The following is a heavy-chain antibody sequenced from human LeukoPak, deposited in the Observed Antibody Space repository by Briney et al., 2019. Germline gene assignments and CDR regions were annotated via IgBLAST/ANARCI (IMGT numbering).Heavy chain of an antibody. J-gene: IGHJ1*01. CDR2: INPNSGGT. CDR3: ASSMSGGLGFFQS. CDR1: GYTFTDYY. V-gene: IGHV1-2*02. D-gene: IGHD2-15*01. Sequence: GASVKVSCKASGYTFTDYYMHWVRQAPGQGLEWMGWINPNSGGTNYAQNFQGRATMTRDTSIRTAYMELSSLRSDDTAVYYCASSMSGGLGFFQSWGQGTLVAVSS.